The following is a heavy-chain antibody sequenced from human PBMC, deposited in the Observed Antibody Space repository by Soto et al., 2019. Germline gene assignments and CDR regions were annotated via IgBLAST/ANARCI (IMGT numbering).Heavy chain of an antibody. V-gene: IGHV3-74*03. D-gene: IGHD6-25*01. CDR3: ARDLPAAEDY. J-gene: IGHJ4*02. CDR1: GFTFSRYS. CDR2: ICRSVSST. Sequence: PGGSLRLSCAASGFTFSRYSMHWVRQAPGKGLGRGSRICRSVSSTKYADSGRGRFTNSRDNAKNTLYLQVNSLRAEDTAVYYCARDLPAAEDYWGQGTLVTVSS.